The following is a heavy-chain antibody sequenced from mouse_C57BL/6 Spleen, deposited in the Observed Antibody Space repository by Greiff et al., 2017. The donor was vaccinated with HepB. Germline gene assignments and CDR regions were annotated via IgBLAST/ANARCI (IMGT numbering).Heavy chain of an antibody. CDR2: IYPGDGDT. Sequence: QVQLQQSGAELVKPGASVKISCKASGYAFSSYWMNWVKQRPGKGLEWIGQIYPGDGDTNYNGKFKGKATLTADKSSSTAYMQLSSLTSEDSAVYFCARGGWEGAMDYWGQGTSVTVAS. CDR3: ARGGWEGAMDY. D-gene: IGHD3-3*01. V-gene: IGHV1-80*01. CDR1: GYAFSSYW. J-gene: IGHJ4*01.